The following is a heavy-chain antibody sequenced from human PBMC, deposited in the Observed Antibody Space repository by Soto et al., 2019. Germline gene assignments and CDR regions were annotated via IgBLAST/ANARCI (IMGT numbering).Heavy chain of an antibody. J-gene: IGHJ6*01. CDR3: ARQGYDFWSGYYIDYYFYGMDV. V-gene: IGHV4-39*01. D-gene: IGHD3-3*01. CDR1: AGSISSSSYY. CDR2: IYYTGST. Sequence: TVSAGSISSSSYYWSWIRQPPGKGLEWIGSIYYTGSTYYNPSLKSRVTISVDTSKNQFSLKLSSVTAADTAVYYCARQGYDFWSGYYIDYYFYGMDVWRQGTSVPASP.